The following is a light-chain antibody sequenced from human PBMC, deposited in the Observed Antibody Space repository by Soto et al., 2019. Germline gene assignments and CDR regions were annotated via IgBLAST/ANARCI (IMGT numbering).Light chain of an antibody. V-gene: IGKV1-5*03. J-gene: IGKJ2*01. CDR3: QHYYGYSRT. CDR1: QSIDIW. CDR2: KVS. Sequence: DIQMTQSPSTLSASVGDRVTITCRASQSIDIWLAWYQQKPGKAPKHLIYKVSNLESGVPSRFSGSGSGTEFTLTISSLQPDDSATYYCQHYYGYSRTFGQGTKLEIK.